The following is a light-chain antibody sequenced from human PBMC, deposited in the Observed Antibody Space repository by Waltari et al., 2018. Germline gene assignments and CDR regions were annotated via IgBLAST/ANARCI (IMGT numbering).Light chain of an antibody. CDR2: DAS. CDR3: QQRTNWPPIT. Sequence: ETVLTQSPATLSVSPGESATLPCRASQSVSNYLAWYQQKPGQAPRLLIYDASNRATGIPARFSGSGSGTDFTLTISSLEPEDFAVYYCQQRTNWPPITFGPGTKVDMK. V-gene: IGKV3-11*01. J-gene: IGKJ3*01. CDR1: QSVSNY.